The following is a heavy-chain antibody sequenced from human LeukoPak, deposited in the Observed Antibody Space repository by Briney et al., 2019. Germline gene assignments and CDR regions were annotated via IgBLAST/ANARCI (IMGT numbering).Heavy chain of an antibody. D-gene: IGHD3-22*01. V-gene: IGHV4-59*01. CDR2: IYYSGST. CDR1: GGPISSYY. J-gene: IGHJ4*02. Sequence: SETLSLTCTVSGGPISSYYWSWIRQPPGKGLEWIGYIYYSGSTNYNPSLKSRVTISVDTSKNQFSLKLSSVTAADTAVYYCARVPSNYYDSSGYYHDYFDYWGQGTLVTVSS. CDR3: ARVPSNYYDSSGYYHDYFDY.